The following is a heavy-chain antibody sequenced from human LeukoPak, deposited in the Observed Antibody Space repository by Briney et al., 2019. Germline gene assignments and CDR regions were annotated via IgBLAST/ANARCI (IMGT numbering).Heavy chain of an antibody. Sequence: PGGSLRLSCAASGFTFSSYWMHWVRQAPGKGLVWVSTIDFSGDYIYYADSLKGRFTISRDNAKNSVHLQMNSLRAEDTAVYYCARSVFSGVVAAQHEFDDWGQGTLVTVSS. CDR3: ARSVFSGVVAAQHEFDD. V-gene: IGHV3-21*01. J-gene: IGHJ4*02. CDR1: GFTFSSYW. CDR2: IDFSGDYI. D-gene: IGHD2-15*01.